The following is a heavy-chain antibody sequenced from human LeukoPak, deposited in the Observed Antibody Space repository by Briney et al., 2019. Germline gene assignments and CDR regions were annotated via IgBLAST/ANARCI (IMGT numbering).Heavy chain of an antibody. J-gene: IGHJ4*02. CDR1: GFTFSSSA. CDR2: ISGSGGGT. V-gene: IGHV3-23*01. D-gene: IGHD3-9*01. CDR3: ARGGSHYDILTGYNDY. Sequence: PGGSLRLSCAASGFTFSSSAMSWVRQAPGKGLEWLSGISGSGGGTYYADSVKGRFTISRDNSKNTLYLQMNSLRAEDMAVYYCARGGSHYDILTGYNDYWGQGTLVTVSS.